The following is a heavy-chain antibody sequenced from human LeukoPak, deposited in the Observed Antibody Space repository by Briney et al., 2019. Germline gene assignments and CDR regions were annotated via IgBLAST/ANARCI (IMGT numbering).Heavy chain of an antibody. Sequence: SETLSLTCAVSGGSISSSSYYWGWIRQPPGKGLEWIGSIYYSGSTYYNPSLKSRVTISVDTSKNQFSLKLSSVTAADTAVYYCARHDFPWYFDYWGQGTLVTVSS. CDR2: IYYSGST. CDR3: ARHDFPWYFDY. J-gene: IGHJ4*02. CDR1: GGSISSSSYY. V-gene: IGHV4-39*01. D-gene: IGHD3/OR15-3a*01.